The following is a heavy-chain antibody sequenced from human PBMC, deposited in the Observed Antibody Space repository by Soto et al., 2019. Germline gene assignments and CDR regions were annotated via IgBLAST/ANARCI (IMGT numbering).Heavy chain of an antibody. D-gene: IGHD1-1*01. CDR2: MNPNTGNS. CDR3: ARRAETNGWNGFGADKYYFDF. V-gene: IGHV1-8*01. Sequence: VASVKVSCKASGYTFTSYDIYWVRQATGQGLVWMGWMNPNTGNSGYAQKFQGRVTMTSDTSISTAHMELSSLRSEDTAVYYCARRAETNGWNGFGADKYYFDFWGQGTLVTVSS. CDR1: GYTFTSYD. J-gene: IGHJ4*02.